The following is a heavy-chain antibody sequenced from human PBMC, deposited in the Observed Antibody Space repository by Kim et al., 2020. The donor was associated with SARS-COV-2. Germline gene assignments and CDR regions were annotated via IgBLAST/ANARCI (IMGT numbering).Heavy chain of an antibody. CDR1: GFTFSSYA. J-gene: IGHJ6*02. CDR2: IRGSGGGT. CDR3: AKDHYYDSSGYYRHGMDV. V-gene: IGHV3-23*01. D-gene: IGHD3-22*01. Sequence: GGSLRLSCAASGFTFSSYAMSWVRQAPGKGLEWVSAIRGSGGGTYYADSVKGRFTISRDNSKNTLYLQMNSLRAEDTAVYYCAKDHYYDSSGYYRHGMDVWGQGTTVTVSS.